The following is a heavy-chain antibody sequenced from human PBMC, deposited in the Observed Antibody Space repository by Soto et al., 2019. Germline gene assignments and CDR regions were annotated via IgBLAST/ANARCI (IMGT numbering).Heavy chain of an antibody. Sequence: SVKVSCKASGGTFSSYAISWVRQAPGQGLEWMGGIIPIFGTANYAQKFQGRVTITADESTSTAYMGLSSLRSEDTAVYYCARSYDSSGVPFDYWGQGTLVTVSS. CDR3: ARSYDSSGVPFDY. V-gene: IGHV1-69*13. CDR2: IIPIFGTA. CDR1: GGTFSSYA. J-gene: IGHJ4*02. D-gene: IGHD3-22*01.